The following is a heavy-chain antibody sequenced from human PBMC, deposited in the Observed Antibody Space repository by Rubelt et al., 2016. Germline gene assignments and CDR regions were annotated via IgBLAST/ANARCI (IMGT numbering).Heavy chain of an antibody. Sequence: QVQLQQWGAGLLKPSETLSLTCAVYGGSFSGYYWSWIRQPPGKGLEWIGEINHSGSTNYNPSLKSRVTISVDTAKNRCTLKLSSVTAADTAVYYCARVSGWYRAPGQDFDYWGQGTLVTVSS. CDR3: ARVSGWYRAPGQDFDY. J-gene: IGHJ4*02. D-gene: IGHD6-19*01. CDR2: INHSGST. CDR1: GGSFSGYY. V-gene: IGHV4-34*01.